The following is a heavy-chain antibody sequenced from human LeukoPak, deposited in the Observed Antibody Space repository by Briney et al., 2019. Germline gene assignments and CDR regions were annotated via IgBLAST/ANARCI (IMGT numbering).Heavy chain of an antibody. D-gene: IGHD3-22*01. CDR2: INSDGSST. CDR1: GFTFSSYW. Sequence: TGGSLRLSCAASGFTFSSYWMHWVRQAPGKGLVWVSRINSDGSSTSYADSVKGRFTISRDNAKNTLYLQMNSLRAEDTAVYYCARGGIYYDSSGYYLSWGQGTLVTVSS. CDR3: ARGGIYYDSSGYYLS. V-gene: IGHV3-74*01. J-gene: IGHJ4*02.